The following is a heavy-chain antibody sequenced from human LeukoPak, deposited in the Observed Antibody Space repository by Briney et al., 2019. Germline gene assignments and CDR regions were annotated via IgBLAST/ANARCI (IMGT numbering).Heavy chain of an antibody. V-gene: IGHV3-33*01. Sequence: GGSLRLSCAATGFTFSSFGMHWVRQAPGKGLEWVAVIWYDGSNKYYADSVKGRFTISRDNSKNALYLQMNSLRAEDTAVYYCARDRGDSTSWYVTDYWGQGTLVTVSS. J-gene: IGHJ4*02. CDR2: IWYDGSNK. D-gene: IGHD2-2*01. CDR3: ARDRGDSTSWYVTDY. CDR1: GFTFSSFG.